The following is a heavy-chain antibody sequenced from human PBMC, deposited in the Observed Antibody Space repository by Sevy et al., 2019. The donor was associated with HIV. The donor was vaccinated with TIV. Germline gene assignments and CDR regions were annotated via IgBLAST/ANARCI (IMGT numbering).Heavy chain of an antibody. J-gene: IGHJ5*02. CDR3: ARGAGYSYGYFTWSDP. V-gene: IGHV4-59*01. Sequence: SETLSLTCTVSGGSISSYYWSWIRQPPGKGLEWIGYIYYSGRTNYNPSLKSRVTISVDTSKNQFSLKLRSVTAADTAVDYCARGAGYSYGYFTWSDPWGQGTLVTVSS. CDR1: GGSISSYY. CDR2: IYYSGRT. D-gene: IGHD5-18*01.